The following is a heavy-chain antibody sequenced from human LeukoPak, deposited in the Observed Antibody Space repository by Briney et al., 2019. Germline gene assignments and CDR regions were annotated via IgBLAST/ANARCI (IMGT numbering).Heavy chain of an antibody. CDR1: GYSFTSYW. CDR3: ARLELYYYGSGSYPPPDY. CDR2: ISPGDSDT. J-gene: IGHJ4*02. V-gene: IGHV5-51*03. D-gene: IGHD3-10*01. Sequence: KPGESLKISCKGSGYSFTSYWIGWVRQMPGKGLEWMGIISPGDSDTRYSPSFQGQVTISADKSISTAYLQWSSLKASDTAMYYCARLELYYYGSGSYPPPDYWGQGTLVTVSS.